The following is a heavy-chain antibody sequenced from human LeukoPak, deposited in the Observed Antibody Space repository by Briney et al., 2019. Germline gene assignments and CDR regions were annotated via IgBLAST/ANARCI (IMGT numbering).Heavy chain of an antibody. Sequence: PGGSLRLSCAVSGFTFSSYWMSWVRQAPGRGLEWVANIKQDGSEKYYVDSVKGRFTISRDNTKNSLYLQMNSLRAEDTAVYYCARVPFGAANDAFDIWGQGTMVTVSS. CDR2: IKQDGSEK. CDR3: ARVPFGAANDAFDI. D-gene: IGHD3-3*01. V-gene: IGHV3-7*01. J-gene: IGHJ3*02. CDR1: GFTFSSYW.